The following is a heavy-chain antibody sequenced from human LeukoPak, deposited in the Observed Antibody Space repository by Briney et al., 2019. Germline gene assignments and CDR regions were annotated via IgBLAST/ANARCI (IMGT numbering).Heavy chain of an antibody. CDR1: GFTFSSYA. CDR2: ISGSGGST. CDR3: AKKGYYYGSGSPNWFDP. Sequence: GGSLRLSCVASGFTFSSYAMSWVRQAPGKGLEWVSAISGSGGSTYYADSVKGRFTISRDNSKNTLYLQMNSLRAEDTAVYYCAKKGYYYGSGSPNWFDPWGQGTLVTVSS. D-gene: IGHD3-10*01. V-gene: IGHV3-23*01. J-gene: IGHJ5*02.